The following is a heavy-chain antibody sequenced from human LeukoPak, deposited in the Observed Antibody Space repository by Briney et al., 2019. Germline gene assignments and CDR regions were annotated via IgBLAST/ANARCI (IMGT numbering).Heavy chain of an antibody. D-gene: IGHD5-12*01. CDR2: INPNSGGT. CDR3: ARDPRYSGYDLDY. J-gene: IGHJ4*02. Sequence: ASVKVSCKASGYTFTSYYMHWVRQAPGQGLEWMGWINPNSGGTNYAQKFQGRVTMTRDTSISTAYMELSRLRSDDTAVYYCARDPRYSGYDLDYWGQGTLVTVSS. CDR1: GYTFTSYY. V-gene: IGHV1-2*02.